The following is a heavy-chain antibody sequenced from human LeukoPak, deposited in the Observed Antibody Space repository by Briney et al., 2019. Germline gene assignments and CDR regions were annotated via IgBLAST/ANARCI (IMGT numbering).Heavy chain of an antibody. V-gene: IGHV4-61*08. Sequence: SETLSLTCAVSGGSISSGGYYWSWIRQPPGKGLEWIGYIYYSGSTSYNPSLKSRVTISVDTSKNQFSLKLSSVTAADTAVYYCARDAVGATGFAHFDYWGQGTLVTVSS. J-gene: IGHJ4*02. CDR2: IYYSGST. CDR3: ARDAVGATGFAHFDY. D-gene: IGHD1-26*01. CDR1: GGSISSGGYY.